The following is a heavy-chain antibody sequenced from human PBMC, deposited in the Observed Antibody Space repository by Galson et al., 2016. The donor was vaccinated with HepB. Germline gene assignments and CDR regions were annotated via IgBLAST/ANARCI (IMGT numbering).Heavy chain of an antibody. CDR3: ARDGITVTTYWYFDL. D-gene: IGHD4-17*01. J-gene: IGHJ2*01. CDR2: INHSGSI. Sequence: RQPPGRGLEWIGEINHSGSINYNPSLKSRVTISVDTSKNQFSLKLTSVTAADTAVYYCARDGITVTTYWYFDLWGRGTLVTVSS. V-gene: IGHV4-34*01.